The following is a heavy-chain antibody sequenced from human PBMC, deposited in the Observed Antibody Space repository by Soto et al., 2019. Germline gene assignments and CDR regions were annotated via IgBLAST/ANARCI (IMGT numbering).Heavy chain of an antibody. J-gene: IGHJ3*02. CDR3: ARDRGDYSDFDI. V-gene: IGHV1-3*01. D-gene: IGHD4-17*01. CDR2: INGNT. CDR1: GYTFNTHA. Sequence: ASVKVSCKTSGYTFNTHAMHWVRQAPGQRLEWMGWINGNTRYSQKFQGRVTITRDTSASTVYMELSSLKSEDTALYYCARDRGDYSDFDIWGQGTMVTVSS.